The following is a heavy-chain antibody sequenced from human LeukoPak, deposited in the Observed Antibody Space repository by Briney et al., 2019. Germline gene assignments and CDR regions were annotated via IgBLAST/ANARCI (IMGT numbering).Heavy chain of an antibody. CDR1: GGSISTYY. J-gene: IGHJ4*02. D-gene: IGHD4-17*01. Sequence: SETLSLTCTVSGGSISTYYWNWIRQSPGKGLGWIGYMYYSGSTNYNPSLKSRVTISVDTSKNESSLKLSSVTAADTAVYYCARTPATTWTNHFDYWGQGTLVTVSS. CDR2: MYYSGST. V-gene: IGHV4-59*01. CDR3: ARTPATTWTNHFDY.